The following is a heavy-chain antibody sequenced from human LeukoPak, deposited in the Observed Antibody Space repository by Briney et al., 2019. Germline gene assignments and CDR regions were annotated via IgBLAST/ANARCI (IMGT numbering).Heavy chain of an antibody. Sequence: PGGSLRLSCAASGFTFSSYSMNWVRQAQGKGLEWVSYISSSSSTIYYADSVKGRFTISRDNAKNSLYLQMNSLRAEDTAVYYCARGGKRIFGVVPRGDIWGQGTMVTVSS. V-gene: IGHV3-48*01. CDR3: ARGGKRIFGVVPRGDI. D-gene: IGHD3-3*01. CDR1: GFTFSSYS. J-gene: IGHJ3*02. CDR2: ISSSSSTI.